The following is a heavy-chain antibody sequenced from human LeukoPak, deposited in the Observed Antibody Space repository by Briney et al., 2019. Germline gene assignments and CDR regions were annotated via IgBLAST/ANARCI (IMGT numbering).Heavy chain of an antibody. V-gene: IGHV3-30*18. CDR2: ISYDGSNK. Sequence: PGGSLRLSCAASGFTFSSYGMHWVRQAPGKGLEWVAVISYDGSNKYYADSVKGRFTISRDNSKNTLYLQMNSLRAEDTAVYYCAKVYVTSSGWYVGYYYGMDVWGQGTTVTVSS. CDR1: GFTFSSYG. CDR3: AKVYVTSSGWYVGYYYGMDV. J-gene: IGHJ6*02. D-gene: IGHD6-19*01.